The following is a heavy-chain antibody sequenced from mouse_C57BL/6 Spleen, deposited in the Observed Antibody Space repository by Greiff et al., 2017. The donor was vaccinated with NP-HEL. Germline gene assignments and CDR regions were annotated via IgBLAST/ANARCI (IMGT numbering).Heavy chain of an antibody. CDR3: TIDYSNYEGAMDY. D-gene: IGHD2-5*01. V-gene: IGHV14-4*01. Sequence: VQLQQSGAELVRPGASVKLSCTASGFNITDDYMHWVKQRPEQGLEWIGWIDPENGDTEYASKFQGKATLTADTSSNTAYLQISSLTSEDTADYYCTIDYSNYEGAMDYWGQGTSVTVSS. J-gene: IGHJ4*01. CDR1: GFNITDDY. CDR2: IDPENGDT.